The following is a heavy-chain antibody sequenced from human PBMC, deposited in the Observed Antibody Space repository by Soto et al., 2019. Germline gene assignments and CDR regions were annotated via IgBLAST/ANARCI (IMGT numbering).Heavy chain of an antibody. Sequence: ASVKVSFEASGYTFTSYGISWVRQAPGQGLEWMGWISAYNGNTNYAQKLQGRVTMTEDTSTDTAYMELSSLRSEDTAVYYCATVWPVTTSYYYYYMDVWGKGTTVTVSS. CDR2: ISAYNGNT. CDR1: GYTFTSYG. D-gene: IGHD4-17*01. V-gene: IGHV1-18*01. J-gene: IGHJ6*03. CDR3: ATVWPVTTSYYYYYMDV.